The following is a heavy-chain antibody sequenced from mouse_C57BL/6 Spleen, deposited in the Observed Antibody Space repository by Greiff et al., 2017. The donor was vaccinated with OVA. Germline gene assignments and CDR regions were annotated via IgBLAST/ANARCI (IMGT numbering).Heavy chain of an antibody. CDR2: IDPNSGGT. CDR1: GYTFTSYW. D-gene: IGHD2-1*01. Sequence: VQLQQPGAELVKPGASVKLSCKASGYTFTSYWMHWVKQRPGRGLEWIGRIDPNSGGTKYNEKFKSKATLTVDKPSSTAYMQLSSLTSEDSAVYYCAREDYGNFQGFAYWGQGTLVTVSA. J-gene: IGHJ3*01. CDR3: AREDYGNFQGFAY. V-gene: IGHV1-72*01.